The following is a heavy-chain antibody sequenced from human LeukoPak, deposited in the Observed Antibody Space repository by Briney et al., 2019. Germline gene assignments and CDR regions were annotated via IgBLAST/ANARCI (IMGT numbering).Heavy chain of an antibody. J-gene: IGHJ4*02. CDR2: NYFKGMT. Sequence: PSETLSLTCNVSGGAITGHYWSWLRLSPERGLEWILWNYFKGMTTYTTYLVSRVTISVDTSKNQFSLRLTSATAADTAVYFCARQFPPYHSGSHYFDNWGQGMQVTVSS. V-gene: IGHV4-59*08. CDR3: ARQFPPYHSGSHYFDN. D-gene: IGHD3-10*01. CDR1: GGAITGHY.